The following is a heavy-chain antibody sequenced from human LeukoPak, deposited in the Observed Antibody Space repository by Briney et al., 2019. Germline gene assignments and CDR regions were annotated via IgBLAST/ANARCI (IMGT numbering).Heavy chain of an antibody. V-gene: IGHV4-34*01. J-gene: IGHJ4*02. D-gene: IGHD5-18*01. CDR1: GGSFSGYY. CDR2: INHSGST. CDR3: ARGRYSFGY. Sequence: PSETLSLTCAVYGGSFSGYYWSWLRQPPGKGLEWIGEINHSGSTNYNPSLKSRVTISVDTSKNQFSLNLSSVTAADTAVYFCARGRYSFGYWGQGTLVTVSS.